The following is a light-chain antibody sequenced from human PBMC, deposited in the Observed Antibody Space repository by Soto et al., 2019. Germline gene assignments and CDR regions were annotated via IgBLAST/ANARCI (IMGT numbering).Light chain of an antibody. Sequence: DVVMTQSPLSLPVIPGEPASISCRSSQSLLDSDDGNTYLDWYLQKPGQSPQLLIYTVSYRASGVPDRFSGSGSGTDFTLKISRVEAEDVGVYYCMQRIEFPLTFGGGTKVDIK. CDR2: TVS. V-gene: IGKV2-40*01. CDR3: MQRIEFPLT. CDR1: QSLLDSDDGNTY. J-gene: IGKJ4*01.